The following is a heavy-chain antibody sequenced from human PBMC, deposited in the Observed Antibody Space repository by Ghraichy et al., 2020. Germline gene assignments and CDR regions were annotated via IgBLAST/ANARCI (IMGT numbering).Heavy chain of an antibody. J-gene: IGHJ4*02. V-gene: IGHV3-30-3*01. CDR3: ARAPKSYYYGSGSYLDY. CDR2: ISYDGSNK. Sequence: GGSLRLSCAASGFTFSSYAMHWVRQAPGKGLEWVAVISYDGSNKYYADSVKGRFTISRDNSKNTLYLQMNSLRAEDTAVYYCARAPKSYYYGSGSYLDYWGQGTLVTVSS. CDR1: GFTFSSYA. D-gene: IGHD3-10*01.